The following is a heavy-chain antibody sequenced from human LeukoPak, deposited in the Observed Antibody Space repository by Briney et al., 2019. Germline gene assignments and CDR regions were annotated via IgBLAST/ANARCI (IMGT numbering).Heavy chain of an antibody. CDR1: GGSISNSNYY. Sequence: SETLSLTCTVSGGSISNSNYYWGWIRQPPGKGLEWFGSISYSGSTYFNPSLKSRVTISVDTSKNQFSLKLSSVTAADTAVYYCARQLGYCSSTSCYADKVDYWGQGTLVTVSS. CDR3: ARQLGYCSSTSCYADKVDY. D-gene: IGHD2-2*01. CDR2: ISYSGST. J-gene: IGHJ4*02. V-gene: IGHV4-39*01.